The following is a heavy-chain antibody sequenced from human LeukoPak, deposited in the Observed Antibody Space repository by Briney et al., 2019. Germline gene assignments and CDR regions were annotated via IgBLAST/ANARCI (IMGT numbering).Heavy chain of an antibody. CDR1: GFTFSTYG. CDR2: IRYDGSNK. D-gene: IGHD1-1*01. J-gene: IGHJ4*02. Sequence: GGSLRISCAASGFTFSTYGMHWGRPAPGQGLEWVAFIRYDGSNKYYADSVKGRFTISRDNSKNTLYLQMNSLRAEDTAVYFCAKDKDPWKSTSISDFDYWGQGTLVTVSS. V-gene: IGHV3-30*02. CDR3: AKDKDPWKSTSISDFDY.